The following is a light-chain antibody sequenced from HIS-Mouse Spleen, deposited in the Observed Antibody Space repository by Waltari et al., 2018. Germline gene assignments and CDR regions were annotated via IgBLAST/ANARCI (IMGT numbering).Light chain of an antibody. CDR1: RSNIGTNY. CDR3: GTWDSSLSAGV. Sequence: QSVLTQPPSVSAAPGQKVTISCSGSRSNIGTNYVYWYQQLPGTAPKLLIYDNNKRPSGIPDRFSGSKSGTSATLGITGLQTGDEADYYCGTWDSSLSAGVFGGGTKLTVL. V-gene: IGLV1-51*01. CDR2: DNN. J-gene: IGLJ2*01.